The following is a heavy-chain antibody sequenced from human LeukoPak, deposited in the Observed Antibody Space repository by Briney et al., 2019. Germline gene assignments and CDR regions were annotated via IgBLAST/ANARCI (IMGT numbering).Heavy chain of an antibody. CDR3: ARDGERLRPMDY. D-gene: IGHD6-25*01. J-gene: IGHJ4*02. CDR1: GFTFSDYY. Sequence: GGSLRLSCAASGFTFSDYYMSWIRQAPGKGLEWVSYLSGSSDTIYYADSVKGRFTISRDNAKNSLYLQMNSLRAEDTAVYYCARDGERLRPMDYWGQGTLVTVSS. CDR2: LSGSSDTI. V-gene: IGHV3-11*04.